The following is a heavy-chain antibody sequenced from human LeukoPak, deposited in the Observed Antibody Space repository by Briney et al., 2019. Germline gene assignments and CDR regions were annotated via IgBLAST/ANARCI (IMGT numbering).Heavy chain of an antibody. D-gene: IGHD1-26*01. CDR2: IYTSGTT. CDR1: GVSISSYF. V-gene: IGHV4-4*07. CDR3: ARIGDDYSFDK. Sequence: SETLSLTCTVSGVSISSYFWSWIRQPAGKGLEWIGHIYTSGTTNYNPPLKSRVTISVDKSKNQFSLKLTSVTAADTAVYYCARIGDDYSFDKCGQGTMVTVSS. J-gene: IGHJ3*02.